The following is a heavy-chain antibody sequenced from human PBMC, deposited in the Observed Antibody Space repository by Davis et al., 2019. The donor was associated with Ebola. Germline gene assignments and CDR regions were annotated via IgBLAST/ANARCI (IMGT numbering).Heavy chain of an antibody. CDR2: ISYDGSNK. J-gene: IGHJ5*02. D-gene: IGHD2-15*01. V-gene: IGHV3-30*18. CDR3: AKEPHRGYCSGGSCYANWFDP. Sequence: PGESLKISCAASGFTFSSYGMHWVRQAPGKGLEWVAVISYDGSNKYYADSVKGRFTISRDNSKNTLYLQMNSLRAEDTAVYYCAKEPHRGYCSGGSCYANWFDPWGQGTLVTVSS. CDR1: GFTFSSYG.